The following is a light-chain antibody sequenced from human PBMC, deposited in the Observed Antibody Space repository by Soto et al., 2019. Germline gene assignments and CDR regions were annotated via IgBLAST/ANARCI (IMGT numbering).Light chain of an antibody. V-gene: IGKV1-33*01. CDR1: QDISNY. CDR2: DAS. J-gene: IGKJ4*01. CDR3: GQGLATPLP. Sequence: SQSASSVSASVGDRVTITCQASQDISNYLNWYQQKPGKAPKLLIYDASNLETGVPSRFSGSGSGTDFTLKISRVEAEDVGVYYCGQGLATPLPFGGGTKV.